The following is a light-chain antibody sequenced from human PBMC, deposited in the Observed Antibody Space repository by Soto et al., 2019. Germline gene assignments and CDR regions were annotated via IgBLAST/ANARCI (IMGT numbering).Light chain of an antibody. Sequence: SYELTQPPSVSVARGQTARITCGGNRIGSNIVHWYQQRPGQAPVLVVYHDSDRPSGIPERFSGSSSGNTATLTISRVEAGDEAYYYCQVWDSTSDHYVCGPRTKVTVL. V-gene: IGLV3-21*02. CDR3: QVWDSTSDHYV. J-gene: IGLJ1*01. CDR2: HDS. CDR1: RIGSNI.